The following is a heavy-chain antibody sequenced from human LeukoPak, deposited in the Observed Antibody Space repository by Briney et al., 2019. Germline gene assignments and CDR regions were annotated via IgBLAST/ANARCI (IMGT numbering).Heavy chain of an antibody. CDR2: IIPIFGTA. V-gene: IGHV1-69*01. CDR1: GGTFSSYA. J-gene: IGHJ6*04. CDR3: ARNAVPDRPFSGMDV. D-gene: IGHD2-2*01. Sequence: ASVKVSCKASGGTFSSYAISWVRQAPGQGLEWMGWIIPIFGTANYAQKFQGRVTITADESTSTAYMELSSLRSEDTAVYYCARNAVPDRPFSGMDVWGKGTTVTVSS.